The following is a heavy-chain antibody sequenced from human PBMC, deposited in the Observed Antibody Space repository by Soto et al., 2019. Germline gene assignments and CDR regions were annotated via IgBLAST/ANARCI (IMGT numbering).Heavy chain of an antibody. CDR1: GFSFDDYA. Sequence: EVQLVESGGGLIQPGMSLRLSCAASGFSFDDYAMHWVRQVPGKGLEWITGISWNSGTIGYEDSVKGRFTISRDNAKNALYLQMNSLRGEDTAFYYCARDVWSRASGPPDFWGQGTLVTGSS. J-gene: IGHJ4*02. V-gene: IGHV3-9*01. CDR3: ARDVWSRASGPPDF. CDR2: ISWNSGTI. D-gene: IGHD3-10*01.